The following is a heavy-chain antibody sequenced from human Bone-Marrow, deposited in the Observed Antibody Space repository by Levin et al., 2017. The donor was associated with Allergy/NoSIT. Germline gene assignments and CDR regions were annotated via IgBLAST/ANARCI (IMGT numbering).Heavy chain of an antibody. J-gene: IGHJ6*02. V-gene: IGHV6-1*01. CDR1: GDSVSSNSAA. Sequence: PSETLSLTCAISGDSVSSNSAAWNWIRQSPSRGLEWLGRTYYRSKWYNDYAVPVKSRITINPDTSKNQFSLQLNSVTPEDTAVYYCAREGGYDLFNYYYYGMDVWGQGTTVTVSS. CDR3: AREGGYDLFNYYYYGMDV. CDR2: TYYRSKWYN. D-gene: IGHD5-12*01.